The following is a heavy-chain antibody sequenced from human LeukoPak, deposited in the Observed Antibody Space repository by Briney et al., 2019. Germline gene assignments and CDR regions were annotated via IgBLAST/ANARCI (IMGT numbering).Heavy chain of an antibody. J-gene: IGHJ4*02. CDR3: ARHRTYYYDSSGYYPSRYFDY. CDR2: INHSGST. V-gene: IGHV4-34*01. D-gene: IGHD3-22*01. CDR1: GGSFSGYY. Sequence: SETLSLTCAVYGGSFSGYYWSWIRQPPGKGLEWIGEINHSGSTNYNPYLKSRVTISVDTSKNQFSLKLSSVTAADTAVYYCARHRTYYYDSSGYYPSRYFDYWGQGTLVTVSS.